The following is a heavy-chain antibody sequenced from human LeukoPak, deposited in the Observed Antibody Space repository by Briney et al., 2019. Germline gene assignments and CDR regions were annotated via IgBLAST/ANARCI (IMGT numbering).Heavy chain of an antibody. CDR2: INSSGGK. CDR1: GFTFSSFA. D-gene: IGHD4/OR15-4a*01. CDR3: ARRAGAYSHPYDY. Sequence: GGSLRLSCAASGFTFSSFAMSWVRQAPGKGLEWVTTINSSGGKNYAESVKGRFTISRDNSKNTLYLQMNSLRAEDTAVYYCARRAGAYSHPYDYWGQGTLVTVSS. J-gene: IGHJ4*02. V-gene: IGHV3-23*01.